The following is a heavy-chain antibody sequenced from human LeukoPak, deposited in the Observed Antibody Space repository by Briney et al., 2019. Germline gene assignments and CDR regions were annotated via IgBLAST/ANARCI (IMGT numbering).Heavy chain of an antibody. CDR3: ARDPGRPQEQ. CDR1: GFTVSSNY. V-gene: IGHV3-53*01. CDR2: IYSGGNT. J-gene: IGHJ4*02. Sequence: GGSLRLSCAASGFTVSSNYMSWVRQAPGKGLECVSVIYSGGNTYYVDSVKGRFTTSRDNSENTLYLQMNSLRAEDTAVYYCARDPGRPQEQWGQGTLVTVSS. D-gene: IGHD1-26*01.